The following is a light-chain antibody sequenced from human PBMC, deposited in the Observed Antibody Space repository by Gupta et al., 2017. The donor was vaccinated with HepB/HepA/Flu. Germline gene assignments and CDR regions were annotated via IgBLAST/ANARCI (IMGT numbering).Light chain of an antibody. Sequence: EMVMTQSPATLSVSPGERATLSCRASQSVSSNLAWYQQKPGQAPRLLIHGASTRATDIPARFSGSGSGTEFTLTISSLQSEDFAVYYCQQYNNWPPWTFGQGTKVEIK. CDR3: QQYNNWPPWT. CDR2: GAS. J-gene: IGKJ1*01. CDR1: QSVSSN. V-gene: IGKV3-15*01.